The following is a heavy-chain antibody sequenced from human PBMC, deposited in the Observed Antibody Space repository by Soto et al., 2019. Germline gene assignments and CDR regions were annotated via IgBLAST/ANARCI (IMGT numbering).Heavy chain of an antibody. CDR3: ARQLGHDYINNWFDT. CDR1: GYSVTSYW. Sequence: GDSLKISCKGSGYSVTSYWIAWVRQMLGKGLEWMGIIYPGDSDARYSLSFQGQVTISVDKSSSSAYLQWSSMKASDTDIYYWARQLGHDYINNWFDTWGQGTLVTVSS. J-gene: IGHJ5*02. D-gene: IGHD4-4*01. CDR2: IYPGDSDA. V-gene: IGHV5-51*01.